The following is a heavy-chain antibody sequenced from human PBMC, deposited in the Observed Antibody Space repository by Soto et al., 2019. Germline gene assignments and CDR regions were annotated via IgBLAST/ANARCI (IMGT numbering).Heavy chain of an antibody. V-gene: IGHV3-30*18. D-gene: IGHD5-12*01. J-gene: IGHJ6*02. Sequence: QVQLVESGGGVVQPGRSLRLSCAASGFTFSSYGMHGVRQAPGKGLEWVAVISYDGSNKYYADSVKGRFTISRDNSKNTLYLQMNSLRAEDTAVYYCAKDRVDGYRFSCYYYGMDVWGQGTTVTVSS. CDR3: AKDRVDGYRFSCYYYGMDV. CDR1: GFTFSSYG. CDR2: ISYDGSNK.